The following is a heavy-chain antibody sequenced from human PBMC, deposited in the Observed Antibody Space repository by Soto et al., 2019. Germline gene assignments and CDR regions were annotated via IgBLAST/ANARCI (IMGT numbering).Heavy chain of an antibody. CDR2: INPNSGGT. J-gene: IGHJ6*02. Sequence: ASVKVSCKASGYTFAGYYMHWVRQAPGQGLEWMGWINPNSGGTNYAQKFQGWVTMTRDTSISTAYMELSRLRSDDTAVYYCARLNPYYYYGMDVWGQGTTVTVSS. V-gene: IGHV1-2*04. CDR3: ARLNPYYYYGMDV. CDR1: GYTFAGYY.